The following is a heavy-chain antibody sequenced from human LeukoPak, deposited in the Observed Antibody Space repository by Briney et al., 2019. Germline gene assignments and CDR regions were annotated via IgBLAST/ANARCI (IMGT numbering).Heavy chain of an antibody. V-gene: IGHV4-59*08. CDR1: GGSFSNYY. CDR3: AIHPTALVSYGFDP. J-gene: IGHJ5*02. D-gene: IGHD5-18*01. CDR2: IYYSGST. Sequence: SETLSHTCTVSGGSFSNYYWSWIRQPPGKGLEWIGYIYYSGSTNYNPSLKSRVTISVDTSKNQFSLNLSSVTAADTAVYYCAIHPTALVSYGFDPWGQGTLVTVSS.